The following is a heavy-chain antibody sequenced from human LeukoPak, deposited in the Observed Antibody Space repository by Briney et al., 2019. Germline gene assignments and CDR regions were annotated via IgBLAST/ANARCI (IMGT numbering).Heavy chain of an antibody. CDR2: ISYDGSNK. Sequence: GGSLRLSCAASGFTFSSYAMHWVRQAPGKGLEWVAVISYDGSNKYYADSVKGRFTISRDNSKNTLYLQMNSLRAEDTAVYYCARKTDSSGSGDYWGQGTLVTVSS. D-gene: IGHD3-22*01. CDR1: GFTFSSYA. J-gene: IGHJ4*02. CDR3: ARKTDSSGSGDY. V-gene: IGHV3-30-3*01.